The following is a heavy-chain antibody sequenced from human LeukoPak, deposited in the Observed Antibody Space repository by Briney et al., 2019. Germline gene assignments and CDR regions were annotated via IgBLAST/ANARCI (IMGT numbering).Heavy chain of an antibody. J-gene: IGHJ4*02. CDR3: APRGATGTLDY. CDR1: GGTFSSYA. V-gene: IGHV1-69*04. CDR2: IIPILGIA. D-gene: IGHD4-11*01. Sequence: SVKVSCKASGGTFSSYAISWVRQAPGQGLEWMGRIIPILGIANYAQKFQGRVTMTRDTSISTAYMELSRLRSDDTAVYYCAPRGATGTLDYWGQGTLVTVSS.